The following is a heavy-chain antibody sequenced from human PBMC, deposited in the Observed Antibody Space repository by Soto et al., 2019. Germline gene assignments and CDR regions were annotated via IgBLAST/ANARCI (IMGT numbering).Heavy chain of an antibody. CDR3: ASNSYGYIFYAY. CDR1: GGSISSGVYY. CDR2: IYYSGSA. D-gene: IGHD5-18*01. J-gene: IGHJ4*02. Sequence: QVQLQESGPGLVKPSQTLSLTCTVSGGSISSGVYYWSWIRQPPGKGLEWIGYIYYSGSAYYNPSRQSRVTLSVDTSKNQFSLKLSSVTAADTAVYYCASNSYGYIFYAYWGQGTLVTVSS. V-gene: IGHV4-30-4*01.